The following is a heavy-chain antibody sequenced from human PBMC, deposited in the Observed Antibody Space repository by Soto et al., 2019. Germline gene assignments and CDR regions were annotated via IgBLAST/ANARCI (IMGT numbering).Heavy chain of an antibody. Sequence: QLQLQESGPGLVKPSETLSLTCTVSGGSISSSSYYWGWIRQPPGKGLEWIGSIYYSGSTYYNPSLKSRVTISVDTSKNTFSLKLSSVTAADTAVYYCARQGKQWLDRDFDYWGQGTLVTVSS. CDR3: ARQGKQWLDRDFDY. J-gene: IGHJ4*02. D-gene: IGHD6-19*01. CDR2: IYYSGST. CDR1: GGSISSSSYY. V-gene: IGHV4-39*01.